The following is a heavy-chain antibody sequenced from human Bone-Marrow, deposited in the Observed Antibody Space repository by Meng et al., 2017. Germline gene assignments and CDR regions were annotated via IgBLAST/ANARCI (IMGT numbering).Heavy chain of an antibody. D-gene: IGHD1-1*01. J-gene: IGHJ4*02. CDR1: GFTFSSYA. V-gene: IGHV3-23*01. CDR3: ATKTTELDN. CDR2: ISVSGGNT. Sequence: GGSLRLSCAASGFTFSSYAMNWVRQAPWKGLEWVSLISVSGGNTYYADSVKGRFTISRDNSKNTLYLQMNSLRAEDTAVYYCATKTTELDNWGQGTQVTVSS.